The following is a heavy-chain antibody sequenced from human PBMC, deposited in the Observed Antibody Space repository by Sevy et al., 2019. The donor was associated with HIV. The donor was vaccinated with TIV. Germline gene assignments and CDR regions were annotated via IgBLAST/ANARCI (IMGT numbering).Heavy chain of an antibody. V-gene: IGHV3-21*05. CDR1: GFTFSSYE. Sequence: GGSLRLSCTASGFTFSSYEMNWVRQAPGKGLEWVSFISGLSNYIYYADSVKGRFTISRDNDKNSVYLQMNSLRAEDTALYYCARDPLSTLFDASDIWGQGTMVTVSS. CDR2: ISGLSNYI. J-gene: IGHJ3*02. D-gene: IGHD2-15*01. CDR3: ARDPLSTLFDASDI.